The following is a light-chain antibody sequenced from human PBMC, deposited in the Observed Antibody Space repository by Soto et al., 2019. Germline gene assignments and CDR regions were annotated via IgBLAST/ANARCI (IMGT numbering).Light chain of an antibody. J-gene: IGKJ1*01. Sequence: EIVLTQSPGTLSLSPGERATLSCRASQSVSNNYLAWYQQKPGQAPRLLIYGASNRATGIPDRFSGGGSGTDFTLTISRLEPEDFAVYYCQQYDSSGTFGQGTKVDIK. CDR3: QQYDSSGT. CDR2: GAS. CDR1: QSVSNNY. V-gene: IGKV3-20*01.